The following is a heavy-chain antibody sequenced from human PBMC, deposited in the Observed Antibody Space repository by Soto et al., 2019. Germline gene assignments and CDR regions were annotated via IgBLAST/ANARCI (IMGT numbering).Heavy chain of an antibody. CDR1: GYTLTELS. CDR3: ARGRGSSGWYYFDY. V-gene: IGHV1-24*01. CDR2: VDPEDGET. Sequence: ASVKVSCKVSGYTLTELSMHWVRQAPGKGLEWMGGVDPEDGETIYAQKFQGRVTMTRNTSISTAYMELSSLRSEDTAVYYCARGRGSSGWYYFDYWGQGTTVTVS. J-gene: IGHJ4*02. D-gene: IGHD6-19*01.